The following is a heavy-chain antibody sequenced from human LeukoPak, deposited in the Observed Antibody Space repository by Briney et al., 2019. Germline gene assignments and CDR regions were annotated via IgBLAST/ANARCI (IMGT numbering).Heavy chain of an antibody. CDR2: ISGFNT. D-gene: IGHD2-15*01. J-gene: IGHJ4*02. CDR3: AKDVCASPRCLLYFDS. CDR1: GFAFSNYA. V-gene: IGHV3-23*01. Sequence: GGSLRLSCTTSGFAFSNYAMNWVRQAPGKGPEWVSGISGFNTYYADSVKGRFTIFRENSKNVLYLQMDRLRAEDTAVYSCAKDVCASPRCLLYFDSWGQGTLVTVSS.